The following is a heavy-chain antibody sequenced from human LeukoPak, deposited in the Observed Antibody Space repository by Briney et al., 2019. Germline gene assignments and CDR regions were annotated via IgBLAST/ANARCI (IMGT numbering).Heavy chain of an antibody. CDR3: AKGSYYDSSGSFYFDY. J-gene: IGHJ4*02. CDR2: ISGSGDNT. CDR1: GFTFSSYS. D-gene: IGHD3-22*01. V-gene: IGHV3-23*01. Sequence: GGSLRLSCAASGFTFSSYSMSWVRQAPGKGLEWVSGISGSGDNTYYADSVKGRFTISRDNSKNTLYVQVNSLGTEDTAAYYCAKGSYYDSSGSFYFDYWSQGTLVTVSS.